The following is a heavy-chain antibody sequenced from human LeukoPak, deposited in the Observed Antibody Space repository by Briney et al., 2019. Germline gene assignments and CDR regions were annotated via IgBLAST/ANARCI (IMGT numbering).Heavy chain of an antibody. Sequence: GGSLRLSCAASGFTFSSYSMNWVRQAPGKGLEWVSSINSSSSYIYYADSVKGRFTISRDNAKGSLYLQMNSLRAEDTAVYYCARLIAAAGSTGSWGQGTLVTVSS. CDR3: ARLIAAAGSTGS. J-gene: IGHJ4*02. V-gene: IGHV3-21*01. CDR1: GFTFSSYS. D-gene: IGHD6-13*01. CDR2: INSSSSYI.